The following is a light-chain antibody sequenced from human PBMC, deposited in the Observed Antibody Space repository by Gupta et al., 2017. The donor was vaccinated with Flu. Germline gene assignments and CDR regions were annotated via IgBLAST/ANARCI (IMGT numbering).Light chain of an antibody. CDR1: RGINTY. J-gene: IGKJ5*01. CDR2: GAS. CDR3: QQLYLSPRFT. Sequence: DIQLTQSPSFLSASVGDRVTITCRASRGINTYLAWYQQKPGKAPNLLIYGASTLQSGDPSGLSGSGYGTEFTLTISSRQPEDFAPHYCQQLYLSPRFTFGEGTRLEIK. V-gene: IGKV1-9*01.